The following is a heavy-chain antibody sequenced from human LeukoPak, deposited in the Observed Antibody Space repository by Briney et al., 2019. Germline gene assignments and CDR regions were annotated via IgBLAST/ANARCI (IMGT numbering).Heavy chain of an antibody. CDR1: GFTVSSNY. D-gene: IGHD2-2*01. V-gene: IGHV3-53*01. Sequence: PGGSLRLSCTASGFTVSSNYMSWVRQAPGKGLQWVSVLYSGGDTYYADSVKGRFTISRDNSKNTLYLQMNSLRAEDTAVYYCARAPLHSTSPAIDHWGQGTLVTVSS. J-gene: IGHJ4*02. CDR3: ARAPLHSTSPAIDH. CDR2: LYSGGDT.